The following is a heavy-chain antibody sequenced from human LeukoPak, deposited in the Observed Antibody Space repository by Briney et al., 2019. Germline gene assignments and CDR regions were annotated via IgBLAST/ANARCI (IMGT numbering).Heavy chain of an antibody. D-gene: IGHD6-19*01. J-gene: IGHJ4*02. V-gene: IGHV3-21*01. CDR3: ARESLADDY. Sequence: PGGSLRLSCAASGFTFSSYSMNWVRQAPGKGLEWVSSISSSSSYIYYAGSVKGRFTISRDNAKNSLYLQMNSLRAEDTAVYYCARESLADDYWGQGALVTVSS. CDR2: ISSSSSYI. CDR1: GFTFSSYS.